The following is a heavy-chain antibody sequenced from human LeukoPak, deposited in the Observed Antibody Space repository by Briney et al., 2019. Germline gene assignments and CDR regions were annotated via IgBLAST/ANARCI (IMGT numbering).Heavy chain of an antibody. CDR3: ARAHYYGSGSYNWFDP. Sequence: SVKVSCKASGGTFSSYGISWVRQAPGQGLEWRGGIIPIFGTANYAQKFQDRVTITADESTSTAYMELSSLRSEDTAVYYCARAHYYGSGSYNWFDPWGQGTLVTVSS. J-gene: IGHJ5*02. V-gene: IGHV1-69*13. D-gene: IGHD3-10*01. CDR1: GGTFSSYG. CDR2: IIPIFGTA.